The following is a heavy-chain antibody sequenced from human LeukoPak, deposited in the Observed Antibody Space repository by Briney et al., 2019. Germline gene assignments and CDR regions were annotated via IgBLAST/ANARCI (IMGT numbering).Heavy chain of an antibody. CDR2: INHDGSLR. J-gene: IGHJ4*02. CDR1: GFSFTNYG. CDR3: SRDVFSLGDS. V-gene: IGHV3-74*01. D-gene: IGHD5/OR15-5a*01. Sequence: GGSLRLSCAASGFSFTNYGMHWVRQTPGKGLVWVSHINHDGSLRNYADSVKGRFTVSRDIAKNTLYLHMRRLGAGDSAIYYCSRDVFSLGDSWGLGTLVIVSS.